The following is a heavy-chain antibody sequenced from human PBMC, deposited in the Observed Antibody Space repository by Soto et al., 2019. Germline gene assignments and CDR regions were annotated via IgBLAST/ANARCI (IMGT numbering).Heavy chain of an antibody. CDR3: AKVPNPNYYDSSGYYYNFYYFDY. CDR1: GFTFSSYA. J-gene: IGHJ4*02. V-gene: IGHV3-23*01. Sequence: PGGSLRLSCAASGFTFSSYAMSWVRQAPGKGLEWVSAISGSGGSTYYADSVKGRFTISRDNSKNTLYLQMNSLRAEDTAVYYCAKVPNPNYYDSSGYYYNFYYFDYWGQGTLVTVSS. D-gene: IGHD3-22*01. CDR2: ISGSGGST.